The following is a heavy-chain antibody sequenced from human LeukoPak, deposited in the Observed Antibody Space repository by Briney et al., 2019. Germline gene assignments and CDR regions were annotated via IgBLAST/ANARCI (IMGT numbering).Heavy chain of an antibody. CDR1: GGSISTYY. D-gene: IGHD1-26*01. Sequence: SETLSLTCTVSGGSISTYYWSWIRQPAGKGLEWIGRIYTSGSTNYNPSLKSRVTMSVDTSKDQFSLNLSSVTAADTAVYYCARVEVGATDAFDIWGQGTMVTVSS. V-gene: IGHV4-4*07. J-gene: IGHJ3*02. CDR2: IYTSGST. CDR3: ARVEVGATDAFDI.